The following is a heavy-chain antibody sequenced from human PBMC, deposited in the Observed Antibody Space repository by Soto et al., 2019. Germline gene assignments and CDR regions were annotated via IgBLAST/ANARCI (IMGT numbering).Heavy chain of an antibody. CDR3: AKDRGAGGRFSGIAVAGIPS. V-gene: IGHV3-23*01. Sequence: PGGFLRLSCAASGFTLSSYAMSWVRQTPGKGLEWVSGISGGGGNTYYADSVTGRFTISRDNSRNTLYLQMNSLRAADTAIYYCAKDRGAGGRFSGIAVAGIPSWGQGTLVTVSS. D-gene: IGHD6-19*01. J-gene: IGHJ5*02. CDR2: ISGGGGNT. CDR1: GFTLSSYA.